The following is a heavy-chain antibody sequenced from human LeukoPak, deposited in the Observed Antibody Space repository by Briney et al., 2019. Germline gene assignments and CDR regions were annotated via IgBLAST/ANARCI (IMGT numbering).Heavy chain of an antibody. D-gene: IGHD1/OR15-1a*01. V-gene: IGHV3-7*01. CDR2: IKQDGSEK. J-gene: IGHJ5*02. CDR3: ASRTNWFDP. CDR1: GFIFSNYW. Sequence: PGGSLRLSCAASGFIFSNYWMSWVRQAPGKGLEWVANIKQDGSEKYYVDSVKGRFTISRDNAKNSLYLQMNTLRAEDTAVYYCASRTNWFDPWGQGTLVTVSS.